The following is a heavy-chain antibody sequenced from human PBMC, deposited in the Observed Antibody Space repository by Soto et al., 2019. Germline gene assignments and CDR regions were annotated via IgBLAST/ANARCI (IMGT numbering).Heavy chain of an antibody. CDR2: IFPLTDIP. CDR1: GGTFGNYP. V-gene: IGHV1-69*02. Sequence: QVQLVQSGTEVKKPGSSVKVSCKASGGTFGNYPINWVRQAPGQGLEWMGSIFPLTDIPDYAQNFQARLTXXXDXXTSTAYMELSSLTSDDTAMYFCARGPLVVLNYFESWGQGTLVTVSS. J-gene: IGHJ4*02. CDR3: ARGPLVVLNYFES.